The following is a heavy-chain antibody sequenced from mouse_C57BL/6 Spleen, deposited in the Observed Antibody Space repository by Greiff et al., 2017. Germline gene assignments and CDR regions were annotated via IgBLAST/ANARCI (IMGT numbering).Heavy chain of an antibody. J-gene: IGHJ2*01. CDR3: VRYGSIFDY. D-gene: IGHD1-1*01. V-gene: IGHV14-2*01. CDR2: IDPEDGET. CDR1: GFNIKDYY. Sequence: EVQLQQSGAELVKPGASVKLSCTASGFNIKDYYMHWVKQRTEQGLEWIGRIDPEDGETKYAPTFQGKATITSYTSSNTAYLQLSSLTSEDTAVYYCVRYGSIFDYWGQGTTLTVSS.